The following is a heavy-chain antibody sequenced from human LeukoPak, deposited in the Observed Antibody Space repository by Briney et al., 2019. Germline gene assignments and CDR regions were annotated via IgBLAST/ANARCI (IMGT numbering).Heavy chain of an antibody. V-gene: IGHV4-4*02. D-gene: IGHD4-23*01. CDR3: ARAEGKFYYGMDV. Sequence: SETLSLTCTVSGASISSNNWWSWVRQPPGKGLEWIGEISHSGSTDYNPSLKSRVTVSTDKSKNQFSLKVTSVTAADTGVYYCARAEGKFYYGMDVWGLGTTVTVSS. CDR1: GASISSNNW. J-gene: IGHJ6*02. CDR2: ISHSGST.